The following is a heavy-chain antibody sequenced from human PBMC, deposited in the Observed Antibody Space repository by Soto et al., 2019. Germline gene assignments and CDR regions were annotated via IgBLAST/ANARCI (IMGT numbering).Heavy chain of an antibody. CDR2: IYYSGTT. J-gene: IGHJ6*02. D-gene: IGHD3-16*01. Sequence: SETLSLTCTVSGGSISSGDSYWSWVRQSPGKGLEWIGYIYYSGTTFYSPSLVSRLTISVDTSKNQFSLKLYSVTAADTAVYYCAREGAPPYSYYYGTDVWGQGTTVTVSS. CDR1: GGSISSGDSY. V-gene: IGHV4-30-4*01. CDR3: AREGAPPYSYYYGTDV.